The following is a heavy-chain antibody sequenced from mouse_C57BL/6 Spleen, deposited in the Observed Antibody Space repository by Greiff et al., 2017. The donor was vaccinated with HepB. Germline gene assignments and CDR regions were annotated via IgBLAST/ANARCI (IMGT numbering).Heavy chain of an antibody. Sequence: EVQLQQSGGGLVQPGGSMKLSCVASGFTFSNYWMNWVRQSPEKGLEWVAQIRLKSDNYATHYAGSVKGRFTISRDDSKSSVYLQMNNLRAEDTGIYYCTVYYSNYAWFAYWGQGTLVTVSA. CDR1: GFTFSNYW. CDR2: IRLKSDNYAT. V-gene: IGHV6-3*01. J-gene: IGHJ3*01. D-gene: IGHD2-5*01. CDR3: TVYYSNYAWFAY.